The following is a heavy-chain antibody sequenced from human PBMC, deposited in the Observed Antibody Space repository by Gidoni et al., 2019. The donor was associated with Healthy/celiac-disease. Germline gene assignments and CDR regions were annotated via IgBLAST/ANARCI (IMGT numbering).Heavy chain of an antibody. Sequence: EVQLVASGGGLVQPGGSLRLSCAASGFTFSSYSMNWVRQAPGTGLEWVSYISSSSSTIYYADSVKGRFTISRDNAKNSLYLQMNSLRAEDTAVYYCARDRGGDYDFWSGYPAFDIWGQGTMVTVSS. CDR3: ARDRGGDYDFWSGYPAFDI. V-gene: IGHV3-48*01. CDR2: ISSSSSTI. CDR1: GFTFSSYS. D-gene: IGHD3-3*01. J-gene: IGHJ3*02.